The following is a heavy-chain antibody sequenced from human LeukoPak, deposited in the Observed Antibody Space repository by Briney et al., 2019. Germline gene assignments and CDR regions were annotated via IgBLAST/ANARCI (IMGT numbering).Heavy chain of an antibody. CDR1: GFTFDDYA. V-gene: IGHV3-43*02. Sequence: QPGGSLRLSCAASGFTFDDYAMHWVRQAPGKGLEWVSLISGDGEYTYYADSVRGRFTISRDNSRNSLYLQMNSLRAEDTAVYYCARIGAGSSRDYWGQGTLVTVSS. J-gene: IGHJ4*02. D-gene: IGHD6-13*01. CDR3: ARIGAGSSRDY. CDR2: ISGDGEYT.